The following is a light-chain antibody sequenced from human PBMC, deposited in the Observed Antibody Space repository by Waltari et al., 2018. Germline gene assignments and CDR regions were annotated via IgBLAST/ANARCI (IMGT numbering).Light chain of an antibody. V-gene: IGLV3-25*03. J-gene: IGLJ3*02. Sequence: SYELTQPPSVAVSPGQTVRITCSGGTLSKEYAYWYQQKPGQAPILLIYKDTKRPSGIPERFSGSTSGTTVTLTITGVQAEDEAAYYCQSPSSSGSYHWLFGGGTKL. CDR1: TLSKEY. CDR2: KDT. CDR3: QSPSSSGSYHWL.